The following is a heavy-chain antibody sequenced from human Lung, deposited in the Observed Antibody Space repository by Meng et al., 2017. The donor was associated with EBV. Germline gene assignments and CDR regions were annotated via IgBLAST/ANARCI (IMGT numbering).Heavy chain of an antibody. CDR3: VRDQGGGDFAEYFQH. J-gene: IGHJ1*01. CDR1: GGSISSYY. D-gene: IGHD2-21*02. Sequence: VQLQESGPGLVMPSATPSLTSTGPGGSISSYYWSWIRQPAGKGLEWIGRIYTSGSTNYNPSLKSRVAMSVDTSKNQFSLKLSSVTAADTAVYYCVRDQGGGDFAEYFQHWGQGTLVTVSS. V-gene: IGHV4-4*07. CDR2: IYTSGST.